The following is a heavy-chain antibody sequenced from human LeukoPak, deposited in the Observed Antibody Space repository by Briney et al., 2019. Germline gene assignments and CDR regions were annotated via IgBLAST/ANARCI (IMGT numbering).Heavy chain of an antibody. J-gene: IGHJ4*02. D-gene: IGHD3-22*01. CDR1: GYTFIDYY. Sequence: ASVKDSCKASGYTFIDYYMHWVRQPPGHGLEWLGWINLNSGGTHYVEKFQGRVSMTRDTSISTAYMELSSLRSDDTAVYYCTRGGDYEGSNYFDYWGPGTLVTVSS. CDR2: INLNSGGT. V-gene: IGHV1-2*02. CDR3: TRGGDYEGSNYFDY.